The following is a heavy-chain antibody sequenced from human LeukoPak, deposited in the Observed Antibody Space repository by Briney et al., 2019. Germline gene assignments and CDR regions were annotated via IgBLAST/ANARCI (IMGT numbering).Heavy chain of an antibody. D-gene: IGHD3-9*01. CDR2: ISTSSSHK. V-gene: IGHV3-21*01. J-gene: IGHJ4*02. CDR1: GFTFSSYS. Sequence: GGSLRLSCAASGFTFSSYSMNWVRQAPGKGLEWVSSISTSSSHKYYADSLKGRSTISRDNAKNSLYLQMNSLGAEDTAVYYCARHSDYDILTGPNDYWGQGTLVTVSS. CDR3: ARHSDYDILTGPNDY.